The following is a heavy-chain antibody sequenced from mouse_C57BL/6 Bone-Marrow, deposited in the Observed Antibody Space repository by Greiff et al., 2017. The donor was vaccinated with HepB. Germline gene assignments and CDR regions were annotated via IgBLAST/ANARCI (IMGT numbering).Heavy chain of an antibody. CDR3: TTMVTTGYFDY. J-gene: IGHJ2*01. CDR2: IDPENGDT. D-gene: IGHD2-2*01. Sequence: EVQLQQSGAELVRPGASVKLSCTASGFNIKDDYMHWVKQRPEQGLEWIGWIDPENGDTEYASKFQGKATITAATSSNTAYLQLSSLTSEDTAVYYCTTMVTTGYFDYWGQGTTLTVSS. CDR1: GFNIKDDY. V-gene: IGHV14-4*01.